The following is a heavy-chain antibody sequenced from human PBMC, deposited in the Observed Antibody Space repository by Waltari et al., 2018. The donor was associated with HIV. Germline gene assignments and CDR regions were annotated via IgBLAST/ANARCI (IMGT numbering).Heavy chain of an antibody. D-gene: IGHD1-7*01. J-gene: IGHJ4*02. Sequence: QPQLQESGPGLVKPSESLSLTCPVSGDSVGDSRYYWGLIRQPPGKGLECIGGIYYRGSTYYNPSLKSRVTISLDTSKNQFSLTLSSVAAADTAVYYCARGRNWNYPSQFDYWGQGTLVTVSS. CDR2: IYYRGST. CDR3: ARGRNWNYPSQFDY. V-gene: IGHV4-39*07. CDR1: GDSVGDSRYY.